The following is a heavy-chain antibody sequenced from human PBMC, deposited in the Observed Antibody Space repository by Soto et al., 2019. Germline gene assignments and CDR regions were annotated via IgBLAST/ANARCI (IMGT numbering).Heavy chain of an antibody. CDR2: IIPIFGTA. D-gene: IGHD3-22*01. V-gene: IGHV1-69*13. J-gene: IGHJ4*02. CDR3: ARGLLDYYDSRGYYYFDY. CDR1: GGTFSSYA. Sequence: SVKVSCKASGGTFSSYAISWVRQAPGQGLEWMGGIIPIFGTANYAQKFQGRVTITADESTSTAYMELSSLRSEDTAVYYCARGLLDYYDSRGYYYFDYWGQGTLVTVSS.